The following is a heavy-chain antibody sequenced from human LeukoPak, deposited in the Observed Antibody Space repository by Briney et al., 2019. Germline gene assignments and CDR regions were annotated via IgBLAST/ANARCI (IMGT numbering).Heavy chain of an antibody. Sequence: GGSLRLSCAASGLSFSSYSMNWVRQAPGKGLEWVSYISSSRSTMYYADSVKGRFTISRDNAKNSLYLQMDSLRAEDTAIYYCAKDRILTGYYPLYYFDYWGQGTLVTVSS. CDR1: GLSFSSYS. V-gene: IGHV3-48*01. J-gene: IGHJ4*02. CDR3: AKDRILTGYYPLYYFDY. CDR2: ISSSRSTM. D-gene: IGHD3-9*01.